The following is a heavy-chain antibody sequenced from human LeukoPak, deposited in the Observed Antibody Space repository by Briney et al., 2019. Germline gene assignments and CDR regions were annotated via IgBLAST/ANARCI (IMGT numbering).Heavy chain of an antibody. CDR3: AKLLLWFGELSYFDY. V-gene: IGHV3-23*01. CDR2: LSGSGGST. CDR1: GFTFSSYA. Sequence: QPGGSLRLSCAASGFTFSSYAMCWVRAALGEGLEWVSALSGSGGSTYYAASVKGRFTISRDNSKNTLYLQMNSLRAEDTAVYYCAKLLLWFGELSYFDYWGQGTLVTVSS. D-gene: IGHD3-10*01. J-gene: IGHJ4*02.